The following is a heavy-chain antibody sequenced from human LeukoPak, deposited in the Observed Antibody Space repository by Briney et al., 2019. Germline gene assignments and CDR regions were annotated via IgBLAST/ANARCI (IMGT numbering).Heavy chain of an antibody. CDR3: VRKSGVMSVVVNSNYLDC. CDR1: GLTVSNYD. D-gene: IGHD2-21*01. Sequence: GGSLRLSCAASGLTVSNYDMSWVRQAPGKGLEWVSGISASGVSTYTAASVKGRFTFTRDNSNNTLYLQMNSLRAEDTDMYYCVRKSGVMSVVVNSNYLDCWGKGTLVTVS. V-gene: IGHV3-23*01. CDR2: ISASGVST. J-gene: IGHJ4*02.